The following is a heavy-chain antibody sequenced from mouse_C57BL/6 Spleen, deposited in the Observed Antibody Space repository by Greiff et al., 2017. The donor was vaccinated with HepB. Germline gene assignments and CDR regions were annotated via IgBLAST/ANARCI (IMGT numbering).Heavy chain of an antibody. Sequence: VQLQQSGTVLARPGASVKMSCKTSGYTFTSYWMHWVKQRPGQGLEWIGAIYPGNSDTSYNQKFKGKAKLTAVTSASTAYMELSSLTNEDSAVYYCTAGMVTTGAMDYWGQGTSVTVSS. CDR3: TAGMVTTGAMDY. D-gene: IGHD2-2*01. CDR2: IYPGNSDT. CDR1: GYTFTSYW. V-gene: IGHV1-5*01. J-gene: IGHJ4*01.